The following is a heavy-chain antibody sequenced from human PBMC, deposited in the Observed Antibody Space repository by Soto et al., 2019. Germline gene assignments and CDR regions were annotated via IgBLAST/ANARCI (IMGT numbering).Heavy chain of an antibody. D-gene: IGHD3-22*01. V-gene: IGHV4-30-4*01. J-gene: IGHJ2*01. CDR2: IYYSGRT. Sequence: QVQLQESGPGLVKPSQTLSLTCTVSGGSISSGDSYWSWIRQPPGKGLEWIGYIYYSGRTFYNPSLKSRVSISVDTSKNQLSLKLSSVTAADTAVYSCARATYDYGYFGLWGRGTLVNVSS. CDR3: ARATYDYGYFGL. CDR1: GGSISSGDSY.